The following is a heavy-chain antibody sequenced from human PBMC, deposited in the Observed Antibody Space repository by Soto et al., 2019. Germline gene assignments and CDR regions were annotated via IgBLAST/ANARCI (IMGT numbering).Heavy chain of an antibody. V-gene: IGHV4-34*01. J-gene: IGHJ5*02. D-gene: IGHD3-3*01. Sequence: SETLSLTCAVYGGSFSGYYWNWIRQPPGKGLEWIGEIDHSGYTNYNPSLKSRVTISVDTSKDQFSLRLTSVTAADTAVYYCARVRDWFDPWGQGTLVTVSS. CDR3: ARVRDWFDP. CDR2: IDHSGYT. CDR1: GGSFSGYY.